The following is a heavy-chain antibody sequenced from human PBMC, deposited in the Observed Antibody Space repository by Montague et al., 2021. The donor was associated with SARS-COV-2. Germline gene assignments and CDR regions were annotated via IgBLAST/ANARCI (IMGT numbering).Heavy chain of an antibody. J-gene: IGHJ4*02. V-gene: IGHV4-59*08. CDR1: GGSISSYY. CDR3: VRGFDY. Sequence: SETLSLTCTVSGGSISSYYWSWIRQPPGKGLEWIGYIYYSGSTNYNPSLKSRVTISVDTSKNQFSLKLSSVTAADTAVYYCVRGFDYWGQGTLVPVSS. CDR2: IYYSGST.